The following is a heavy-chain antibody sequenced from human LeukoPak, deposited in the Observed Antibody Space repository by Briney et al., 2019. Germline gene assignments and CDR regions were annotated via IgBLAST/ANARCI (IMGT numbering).Heavy chain of an antibody. CDR2: IWFDGSDK. CDR3: ACDYGGNSGVDY. D-gene: IGHD4-23*01. Sequence: GGSLRLSCAASGFTFSSYGMHWVRKAPGKGLEWVTFIWFDGSDKYYADSVKGRFTISRGNSKNTLYLQMNSLRAEDTAVYYCACDYGGNSGVDYWGQGTLVTVSS. V-gene: IGHV3-30*02. J-gene: IGHJ4*02. CDR1: GFTFSSYG.